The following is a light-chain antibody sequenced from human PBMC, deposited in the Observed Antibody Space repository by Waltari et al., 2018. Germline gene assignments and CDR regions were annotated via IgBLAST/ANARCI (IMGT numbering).Light chain of an antibody. J-gene: IGKJ1*01. CDR1: QTVSSN. CDR3: QQYNNWPPWT. V-gene: IGKV3-15*01. Sequence: ETELTQSPATLSVSPGERVTLSCRASQTVSSNLAWYQQKPGQVPRLLVYGASIRATGIPARFSGSGSGTQFTHTINSLQSEDFAVYYCQQYNNWPPWTFGQGTKVEIK. CDR2: GAS.